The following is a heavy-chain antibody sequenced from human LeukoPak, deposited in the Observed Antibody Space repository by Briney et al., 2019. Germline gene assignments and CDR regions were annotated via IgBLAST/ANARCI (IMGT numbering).Heavy chain of an antibody. CDR2: IIPIFGTA. V-gene: IGHV1-69*13. Sequence: GASVKVSCKASGGTFSSYAISWVRQAPGQGLEWMGGIIPIFGTANYAQKFQGRVTIIADESTGTAYMELSSLRSEDTAVYYCARDASSGYTPWGQGSPVAVSS. CDR3: ARDASSGYTP. D-gene: IGHD3-22*01. J-gene: IGHJ5*02. CDR1: GGTFSSYA.